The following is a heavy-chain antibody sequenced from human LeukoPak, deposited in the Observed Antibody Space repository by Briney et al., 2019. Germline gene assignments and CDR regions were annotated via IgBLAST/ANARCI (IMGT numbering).Heavy chain of an antibody. V-gene: IGHV4-59*08. CDR2: IYYSGIT. D-gene: IGHD4-11*01. CDR3: ARHAPYSNYALDY. CDR1: DGSISTYF. Sequence: PSETLSLTCTVSDGSISTYFWSWIRQPPGKELEWIGYIYYSGITNYNPSLKSRVTISVDTSKNQFSLKLSSVTAADTAVYYCARHAPYSNYALDYWGQGTLVTVSS. J-gene: IGHJ4*02.